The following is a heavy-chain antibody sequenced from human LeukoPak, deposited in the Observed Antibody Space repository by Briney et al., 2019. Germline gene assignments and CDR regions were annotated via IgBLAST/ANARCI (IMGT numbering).Heavy chain of an antibody. V-gene: IGHV3-66*01. Sequence: GGSLRLSCAASGFTVTSTHMNWVRQAPGKGLEWVSVISASGATHYADSVKGRFIISRDNSKNTLYLQMNSLRVEDTAVYYCARDLDCGLKTWSLGTLVTVSS. CDR1: GFTVTSTH. J-gene: IGHJ4*02. CDR2: ISASGAT. CDR3: ARDLDCGLKT. D-gene: IGHD3/OR15-3a*01.